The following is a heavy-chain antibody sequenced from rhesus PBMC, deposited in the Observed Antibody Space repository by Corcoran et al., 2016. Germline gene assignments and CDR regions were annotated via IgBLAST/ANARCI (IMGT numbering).Heavy chain of an antibody. CDR2: SSGSSGST. CDR3: ARVPGYFEF. J-gene: IGHJ1*01. CDR1: GGSVSSSNW. Sequence: QVQLQESGPGLVKPSETLSLTCAVSGGSVSSSNWWSWLRQPPGKGLEWIGYSSGSSGSTYYNPSLKSRVTISTDTSKNQSSLTRSAVTAAGTAVYYCARVPGYFEFWGQGALVTVSS. V-gene: IGHV4-65*01.